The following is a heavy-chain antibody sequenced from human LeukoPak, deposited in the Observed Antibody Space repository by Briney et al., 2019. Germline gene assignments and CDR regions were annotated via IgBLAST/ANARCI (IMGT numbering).Heavy chain of an antibody. CDR1: GFTFSSYA. Sequence: GGSLRLPCAASGFTFSSYAMSWVRQAPGKGLEWVSAISGSGGSTYYADSVKGRFTISRDNAKNSLSLQMNSLRAEDTAVYFCARDPRNDYWGQGTLVTVSS. CDR3: ARDPRNDY. CDR2: ISGSGGST. J-gene: IGHJ4*02. V-gene: IGHV3-23*01.